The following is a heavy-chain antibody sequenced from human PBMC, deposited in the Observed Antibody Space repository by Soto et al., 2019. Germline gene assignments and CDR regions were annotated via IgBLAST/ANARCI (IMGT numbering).Heavy chain of an antibody. CDR2: ISGNNRDM. J-gene: IGHJ5*02. D-gene: IGHD7-27*01. Sequence: QAQLVQSGSEVQKPGASVKVSCKTSGYTFSAFGVAWVRQAPGQGLEWMGWISGNNRDMDYAQKLQDRLTMTIDTSTTTVYMQLNSLRSDDTAMYYCAKSGDGNWFETWGQGTLVTVSS. V-gene: IGHV1-18*01. CDR3: AKSGDGNWFET. CDR1: GYTFSAFG.